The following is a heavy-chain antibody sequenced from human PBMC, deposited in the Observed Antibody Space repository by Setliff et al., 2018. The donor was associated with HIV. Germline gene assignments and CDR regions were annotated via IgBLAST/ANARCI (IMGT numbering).Heavy chain of an antibody. V-gene: IGHV1-2*02. CDR1: GYTFTGYY. J-gene: IGHJ6*02. D-gene: IGHD3-3*01. Sequence: ASVKVSCKASGYTFTGYYMHWVRQAPGQGLEWMGWINPHSGDTNNAQKFQDRVTMTRDTSVNIAYMQLSRLRSDDTAVYYCARAPTLFGVEYYYYFGMDVWGQGTTVTVSS. CDR3: ARAPTLFGVEYYYYFGMDV. CDR2: INPHSGDT.